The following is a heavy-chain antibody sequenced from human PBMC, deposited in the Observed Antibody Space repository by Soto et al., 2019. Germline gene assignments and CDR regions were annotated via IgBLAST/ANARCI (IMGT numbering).Heavy chain of an antibody. D-gene: IGHD2-15*01. CDR1: GFTFSSYW. J-gene: IGHJ4*02. CDR3: ARRGGVVVAAANFDY. Sequence: EVQLVESGGGLVQPGGSLRLSCAASGFTFSSYWMSWVRQAPGKGLEWVANIKQDGSEKYYVDSVKGRFTISRDNAKNSLYLQMNSLRAEDTAVYYCARRGGVVVAAANFDYWGQGTLVTVSS. CDR2: IKQDGSEK. V-gene: IGHV3-7*05.